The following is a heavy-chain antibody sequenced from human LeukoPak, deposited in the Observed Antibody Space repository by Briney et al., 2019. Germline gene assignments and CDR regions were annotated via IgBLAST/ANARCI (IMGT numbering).Heavy chain of an antibody. CDR2: INTNTGNP. V-gene: IGHV7-4-1*02. CDR1: GYIFNGYY. D-gene: IGHD3-10*01. J-gene: IGHJ4*02. CDR3: AREAYGSGSYHFDY. Sequence: ASVKVSCKASGYIFNGYYMHWVRQAPGQGLEWMGWINTNTGNPMYAQGFTGRFVFSLDTSVSTAYLQISSLEAEDTAIYYCAREAYGSGSYHFDYWGQGTLVTASS.